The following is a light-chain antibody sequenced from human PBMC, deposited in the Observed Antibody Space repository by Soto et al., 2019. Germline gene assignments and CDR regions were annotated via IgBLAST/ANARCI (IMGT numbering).Light chain of an antibody. J-gene: IGKJ1*01. Sequence: DIQMTQSPSTLSASVGDRVTTTCRASQSIGKWLAWYQQKPGKAPKLLIYDASSLQRGVPSRFSGSVSGTEFTLTISSLQPDDFATYYCQQYNSYSSTFGHGTKVDIK. CDR2: DAS. V-gene: IGKV1-5*01. CDR1: QSIGKW. CDR3: QQYNSYSST.